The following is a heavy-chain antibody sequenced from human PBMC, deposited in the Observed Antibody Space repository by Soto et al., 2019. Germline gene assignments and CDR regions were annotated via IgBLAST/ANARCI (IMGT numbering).Heavy chain of an antibody. D-gene: IGHD6-6*01. CDR2: IYYSGST. V-gene: IGHV4-39*01. J-gene: IGHJ5*02. CDR1: GGSISNSSYY. Sequence: SETLSLTCIVSGGSISNSSYYWGWIRQPPGKGLEWIGSIYYSGSTYYNPSLKSRVTVSVDTSKNQFSLKLSSVTAADTAVFYCARHRARNWFDPWGQGTLVTGSS. CDR3: ARHRARNWFDP.